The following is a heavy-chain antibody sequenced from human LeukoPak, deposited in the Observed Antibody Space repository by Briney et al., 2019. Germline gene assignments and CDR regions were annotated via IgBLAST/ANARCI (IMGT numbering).Heavy chain of an antibody. Sequence: GGSLRLSCAASGVTFSSYGWHWVRQAPGKGLEWEAFIRYDESKEYYADSVKGRFTIFRYKSKNTLYLQMSSLRVEDTAVYHCVKDYLVEAQRVYYFDYWGQGSLVTVSS. V-gene: IGHV3-30*02. J-gene: IGHJ4*02. CDR2: IRYDESKE. CDR1: GVTFSSYG. D-gene: IGHD1-26*01. CDR3: VKDYLVEAQRVYYFDY.